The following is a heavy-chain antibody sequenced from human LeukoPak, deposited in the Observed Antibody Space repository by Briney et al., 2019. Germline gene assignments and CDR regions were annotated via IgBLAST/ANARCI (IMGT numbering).Heavy chain of an antibody. V-gene: IGHV4-30-4*01. J-gene: IGHJ6*02. CDR2: IYYSGST. CDR1: GGSISSGDYY. Sequence: SETLSLTCTVSGGSISSGDYYWSWIRQPPGKGLEWIGYIYYSGSTNYNPSLKSRVTISVDTSKNQFSLKLSSVTAADTAVYYCARHSYYYGMDVWGQGTTVTVSS. CDR3: ARHSYYYGMDV.